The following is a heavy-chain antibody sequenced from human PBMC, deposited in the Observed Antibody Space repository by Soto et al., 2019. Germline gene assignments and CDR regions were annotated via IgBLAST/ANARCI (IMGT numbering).Heavy chain of an antibody. J-gene: IGHJ4*02. V-gene: IGHV4-34*01. CDR1: GGSFSGYY. CDR2: INHSGST. D-gene: IGHD5-18*01. CDR3: ARVGSGILDY. Sequence: SETLSLTCAVYGGSFSGYYWSWIRQPPGKGLEWIGEINHSGSTNYNPSLKSRVTISVDTSKNQFSLKLSSVTAADTAVYYCARVGSGILDYWGQGTLVTVSS.